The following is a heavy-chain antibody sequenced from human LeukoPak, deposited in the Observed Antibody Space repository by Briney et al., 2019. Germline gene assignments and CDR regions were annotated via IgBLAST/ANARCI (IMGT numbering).Heavy chain of an antibody. J-gene: IGHJ4*02. Sequence: SETLSLTCAVYGGSFSGYYWSWIRQPSGKGLEWIGEINHSGSTNYNPSLKSRVTISVDTSKNQFSLKLSSVTAADTAVYYCARRTGFFDYRGQGTLVTVSS. CDR3: ARRTGFFDY. CDR2: INHSGST. V-gene: IGHV4-34*01. D-gene: IGHD1-1*01. CDR1: GGSFSGYY.